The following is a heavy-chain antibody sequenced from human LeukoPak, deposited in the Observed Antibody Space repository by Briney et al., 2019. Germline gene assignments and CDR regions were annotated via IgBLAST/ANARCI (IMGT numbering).Heavy chain of an antibody. CDR2: ISYDGSNR. Sequence: PGWSLRLSCAASGFTFSSYAMHWVRQAPGEGLEWVAVISYDGSNRYYADSVKGRFTISRDSSKNTLYLQMNSLRVEDTALYYCARGRGVGEQWLLRGYFDYWGQGTLVTVSS. J-gene: IGHJ4*02. CDR3: ARGRGVGEQWLLRGYFDY. V-gene: IGHV3-30-3*01. CDR1: GFTFSSYA. D-gene: IGHD6-19*01.